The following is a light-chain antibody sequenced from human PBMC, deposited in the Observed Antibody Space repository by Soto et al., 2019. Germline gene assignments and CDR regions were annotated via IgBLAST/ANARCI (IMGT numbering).Light chain of an antibody. CDR1: SSDVGGYNY. V-gene: IGLV2-14*01. Sequence: QSALTHPASVSGSPGPSITISCTGTSSDVGGYNYVSWYQQHPGKAPKLMIYEVSNRPSGVSNRFSGSKSGNTASLTISGLQAEDEADYYCSSYTSSSTLVFGGGTKVTVL. CDR2: EVS. J-gene: IGLJ2*01. CDR3: SSYTSSSTLV.